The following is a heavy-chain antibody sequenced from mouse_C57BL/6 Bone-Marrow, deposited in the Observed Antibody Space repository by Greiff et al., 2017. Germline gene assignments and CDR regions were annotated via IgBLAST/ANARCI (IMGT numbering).Heavy chain of an antibody. Sequence: EVQLQQSGAELVRPGASVTLSCTASGFTIKDDYMHWVNQRPEQGLEWLGWIDPENGDTEYASMFQCKATITADKSSSTAYLQLSSLTSEDTAVYYCTGLLLFAYWGQGTLVTVSA. CDR3: TGLLLFAY. V-gene: IGHV14-4*01. D-gene: IGHD2-3*01. CDR2: IDPENGDT. J-gene: IGHJ3*01. CDR1: GFTIKDDY.